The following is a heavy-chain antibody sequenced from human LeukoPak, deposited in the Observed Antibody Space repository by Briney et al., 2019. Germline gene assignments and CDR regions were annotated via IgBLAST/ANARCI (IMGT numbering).Heavy chain of an antibody. CDR1: GGSISSGGYY. CDR3: ANYGSGSYRFDP. CDR2: IHHSGSS. V-gene: IGHV4-31*03. J-gene: IGHJ5*02. Sequence: TLSLTCTVSGGSISSGGYYWSRIRQHPGKGLEWIGYIHHSGSSYYNPSLKSRVIISVDTSKNQFSLKLNSVTAADTAVYYCANYGSGSYRFDPWGQGTLVTVSS. D-gene: IGHD3-10*01.